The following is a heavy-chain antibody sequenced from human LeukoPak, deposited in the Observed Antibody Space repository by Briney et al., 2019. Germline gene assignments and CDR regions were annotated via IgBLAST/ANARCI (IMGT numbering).Heavy chain of an antibody. CDR1: GYTLTSYY. D-gene: IGHD1-1*01. V-gene: IGHV1-46*01. CDR3: ARDFGYNWKANWFDP. J-gene: IGHJ5*02. Sequence: GASVKVSCKASGYTLTSYYMHWVRQAPRQGLGWMGIINLSGGTTYYAQNFQGRVTMTNNMSTSTVYLELSSLRSEDTAVYSCARDFGYNWKANWFDPWGQGTLVTVS. CDR2: INLSGGTT.